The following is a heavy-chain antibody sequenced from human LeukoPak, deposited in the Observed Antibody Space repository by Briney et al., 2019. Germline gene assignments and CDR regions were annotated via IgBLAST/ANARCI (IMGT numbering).Heavy chain of an antibody. J-gene: IGHJ4*02. CDR3: HTYSSGWYPFDY. CDR2: ISGSGGST. D-gene: IGHD6-19*01. V-gene: IGHV3-23*01. Sequence: PGGSLRLSCAASGFTFSNYGMNWVRQAPGKGLEWVSGISGSGGSTYYADSVKGRFTISRDNSKNTLYLQMNSLRAEDTAVYYCHTYSSGWYPFDYWGQGTLVTVSS. CDR1: GFTFSNYG.